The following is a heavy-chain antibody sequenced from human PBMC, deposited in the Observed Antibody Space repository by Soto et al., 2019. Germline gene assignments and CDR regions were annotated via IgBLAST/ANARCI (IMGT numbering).Heavy chain of an antibody. CDR2: IYSGGST. J-gene: IGHJ4*02. CDR3: ARESIVGATNTFDY. D-gene: IGHD1-26*01. CDR1: GFIVINNC. Sequence: GESVKSSCAACGFIVINNCMSRVRQAPGKGLEWVSIIYSGGSTYYAGSVKGRFTISRDNSKNTLYLQMNSLRAEDTALYYCARESIVGATNTFDYWGQGTLVTVSS. V-gene: IGHV3-66*01.